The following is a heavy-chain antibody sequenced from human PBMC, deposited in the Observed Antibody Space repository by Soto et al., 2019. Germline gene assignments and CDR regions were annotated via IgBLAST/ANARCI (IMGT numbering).Heavy chain of an antibody. V-gene: IGHV3-64D*06. D-gene: IGHD4-4*01. CDR1: GFTFSSYA. Sequence: HPGGSLRLSCSASGFTFSSYAMHWVRQAPGKGLEYVSAISSNGGSTYYADSVKGRFTISRDNSKNTLYLQMSSLRAEDTAVYYCVKFPSTVLGYYYGMDVWGQGTTVTVSS. J-gene: IGHJ6*02. CDR2: ISSNGGST. CDR3: VKFPSTVLGYYYGMDV.